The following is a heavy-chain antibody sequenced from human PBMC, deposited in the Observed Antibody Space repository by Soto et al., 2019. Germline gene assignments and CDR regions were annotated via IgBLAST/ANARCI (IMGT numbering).Heavy chain of an antibody. D-gene: IGHD6-19*01. J-gene: IGHJ6*02. Sequence: QVQLVESGGGVVQPGRSLRLSCAASGFTFSSYGMHWVRQAPGKGLEWVAVIWYDGSNKYYADSVKGRFTISRDNSKNTLYLQINSLRAEDTAVYYCARDRAPYSSGRWCMDVWGQGTTVTVSS. V-gene: IGHV3-33*01. CDR1: GFTFSSYG. CDR2: IWYDGSNK. CDR3: ARDRAPYSSGRWCMDV.